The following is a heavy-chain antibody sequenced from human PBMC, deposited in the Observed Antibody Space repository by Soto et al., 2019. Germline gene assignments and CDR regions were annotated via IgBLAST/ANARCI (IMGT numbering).Heavy chain of an antibody. J-gene: IGHJ4*02. Sequence: PGGSLRLSCAASGFTFSNAWMNWVRQAPGKGLEWVGRIKSKTDGGTTDYAAPVKGRFTISRDDSKNTLYLQMNSLKTEDTAVYYCTTDDSPRLLWFGENYETVDYWGQGTLVTVSS. V-gene: IGHV3-15*07. CDR1: GFTFSNAW. D-gene: IGHD3-10*01. CDR2: IKSKTDGGTT. CDR3: TTDDSPRLLWFGENYETVDY.